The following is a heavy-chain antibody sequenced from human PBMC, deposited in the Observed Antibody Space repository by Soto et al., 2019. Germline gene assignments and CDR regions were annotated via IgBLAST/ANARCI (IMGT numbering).Heavy chain of an antibody. Sequence: EVQLLESGGGLVQPGGSLRLSCAASGFTFSNYAMTWVRQAPGKGLGWVSAISSSVTGTYYADSVKGRFTISRDNSKNTLYLQMNSLRAEDTALYYCAKYYLRVSDYWGQGTLVTVSS. CDR3: AKYYLRVSDY. CDR2: ISSSVTGT. V-gene: IGHV3-23*01. CDR1: GFTFSNYA. D-gene: IGHD3-16*01. J-gene: IGHJ4*02.